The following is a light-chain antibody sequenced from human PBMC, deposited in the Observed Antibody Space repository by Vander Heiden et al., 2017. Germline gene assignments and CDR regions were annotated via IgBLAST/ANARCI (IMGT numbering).Light chain of an antibody. CDR1: NLGSKS. V-gene: IGLV3-21*02. J-gene: IGLJ2*01. CDR2: DDS. CDR3: QGWDSSSDHHVV. Sequence: SYVLTQPPSVSVAPGQPARLTCWGTNLGSKSVHWYQQKPGQAPVLVVYDDSDRPSGIPERFSGSNSGNTATLTISRVEAGDEADYYCQGWDSSSDHHVVFGGGTKLTVL.